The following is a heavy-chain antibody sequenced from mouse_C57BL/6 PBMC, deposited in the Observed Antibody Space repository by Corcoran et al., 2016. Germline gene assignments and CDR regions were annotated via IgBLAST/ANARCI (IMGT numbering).Heavy chain of an antibody. Sequence: EVQLLQSGPELVKPGASVKISCKASGYTFTDYYMNWVQQSHGKSLEWIGDINPNNGGTSYNQKFKGKATLTVDKSSSTAYMELRSLTSADSAVYYCALAQAWFAYCAQGTLVTVSA. V-gene: IGHV1-26*01. D-gene: IGHD6-1*01. CDR3: ALAQAWFAY. J-gene: IGHJ3*01. CDR2: INPNNGGT. CDR1: GYTFTDYY.